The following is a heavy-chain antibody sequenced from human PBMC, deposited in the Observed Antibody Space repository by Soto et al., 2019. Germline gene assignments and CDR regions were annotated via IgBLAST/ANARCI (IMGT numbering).Heavy chain of an antibody. Sequence: SGATLVNPTQTLTLTCTFSGFSLNISGESVGWIRQPPGKALEWLALIYWNDDKRYSPSLKSRLTITKDTSKNQVVLTMTNMDPVDTVTYYCPHRYYDSRADNCFDPWGQGTLATVSS. D-gene: IGHD3-22*01. J-gene: IGHJ5*02. CDR2: IYWNDDK. CDR3: PHRYYDSRADNCFDP. CDR1: GFSLNISGES. V-gene: IGHV2-5*01.